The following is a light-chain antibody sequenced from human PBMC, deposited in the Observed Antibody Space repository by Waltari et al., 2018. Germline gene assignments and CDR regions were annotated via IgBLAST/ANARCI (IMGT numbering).Light chain of an antibody. J-gene: IGLJ1*01. CDR2: DVS. CDR3: SSYTSSDTPV. V-gene: IGLV2-14*01. Sequence: QSALTQPASVSGSPGQSITISCTGTSSDVGGYNFVSWYQQHPGKAPKLMIYDVSNPPSGCSNRFSGSKSRNTASLTISGLQAEDEADYYCSSYTSSDTPVFGTGTKVTVV. CDR1: SSDVGGYNF.